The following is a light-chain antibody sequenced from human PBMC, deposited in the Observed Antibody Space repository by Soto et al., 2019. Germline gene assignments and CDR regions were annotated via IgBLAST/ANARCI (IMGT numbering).Light chain of an antibody. Sequence: QSLLTQPPSASGTPGHRVTISCSGGSSNIGSNTVNWYQHLPGAAPKLLIYGNDQRPSGVPDLFSGSKSGTSVFLAISGLQSEDEADYYCTAWDDSLRAVLFGGGTKLTVL. J-gene: IGLJ2*01. CDR3: TAWDDSLRAVL. CDR1: SSNIGSNT. V-gene: IGLV1-44*01. CDR2: GND.